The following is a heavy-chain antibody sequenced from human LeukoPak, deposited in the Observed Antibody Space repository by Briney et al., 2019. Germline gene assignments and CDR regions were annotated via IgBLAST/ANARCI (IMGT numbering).Heavy chain of an antibody. CDR1: GGSFSGYY. Sequence: SETLSLTCAVYGGSFSGYYWSWIRQPPGKGLGWIGEINHSGSTNYNPSLKGRVTISVATSKNQSSLKLSSVTAADTAVYYCARARPLRTHYYYYGMDVWGQGTTVTVSS. J-gene: IGHJ6*02. CDR2: INHSGST. V-gene: IGHV4-34*01. D-gene: IGHD1-14*01. CDR3: ARARPLRTHYYYYGMDV.